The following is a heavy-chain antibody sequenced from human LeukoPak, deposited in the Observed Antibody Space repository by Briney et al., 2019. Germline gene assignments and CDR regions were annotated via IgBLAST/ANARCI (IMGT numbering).Heavy chain of an antibody. CDR3: ARHNTGSPSYYYYGMDV. Sequence: GGSLRLSCAASGFTFSSYAMHWVRQAPGKGLEWVAVISYDGSNKYYADSVKGRFTISRDNSKNTLYLQMNSLRAEDTAAYYCARHNTGSPSYYYYGMDVWGQGTTVTVSS. D-gene: IGHD3-10*01. V-gene: IGHV3-30-3*01. CDR1: GFTFSSYA. CDR2: ISYDGSNK. J-gene: IGHJ6*02.